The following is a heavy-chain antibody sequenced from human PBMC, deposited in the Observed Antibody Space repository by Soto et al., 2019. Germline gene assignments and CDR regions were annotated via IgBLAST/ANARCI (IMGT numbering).Heavy chain of an antibody. Sequence: PGGSMRLSCAAAGFTFSSYSRSWVRQAPGKGLEWVSAISGSGGSTYYADSVKGRFTISRDNSKNTLYLQMNSLRAEDTAVYYCAKDVAGFLEWLLPHAFDIWGQGTMVTVSS. CDR2: ISGSGGST. CDR3: AKDVAGFLEWLLPHAFDI. CDR1: GFTFSSYS. J-gene: IGHJ3*02. V-gene: IGHV3-23*01. D-gene: IGHD3-3*01.